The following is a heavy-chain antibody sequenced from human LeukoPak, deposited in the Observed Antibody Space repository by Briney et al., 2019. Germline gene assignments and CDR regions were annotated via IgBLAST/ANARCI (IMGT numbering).Heavy chain of an antibody. D-gene: IGHD6-19*01. CDR3: ARMYSSGWYVSFD. Sequence: SETLSLTCTVSGDSISNYYWSWIRQPAGKGLEWIGRIYTSGSTNYNPSLKSRVTMSVDTSKNQFSLKLSSVTAADTAVYYCARMYSSGWYVSFDWGQGTLVTVSS. CDR2: IYTSGST. V-gene: IGHV4-4*07. CDR1: GDSISNYY. J-gene: IGHJ4*02.